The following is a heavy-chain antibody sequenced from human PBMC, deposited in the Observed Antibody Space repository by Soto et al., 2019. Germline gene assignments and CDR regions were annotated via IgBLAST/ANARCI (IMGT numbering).Heavy chain of an antibody. CDR1: GLTFSGYA. J-gene: IGHJ4*02. CDR3: AKEAVSGWYYFDY. CDR2: ISGSGGST. Sequence: PGGSLRLSCAASGLTFSGYAMSWARKASGKGLEWVSTISGSGGSTYYADSLKGRFTISRDNSKNTLFLQMSSQRAEDTAVYYCAKEAVSGWYYFDYWGPGTLVTVSS. D-gene: IGHD6-19*01. V-gene: IGHV3-23*01.